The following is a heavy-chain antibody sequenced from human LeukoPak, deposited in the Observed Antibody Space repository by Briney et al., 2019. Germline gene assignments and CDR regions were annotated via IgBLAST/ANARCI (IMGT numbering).Heavy chain of an antibody. CDR3: AKGTYGDYD. J-gene: IGHJ4*02. V-gene: IGHV3-30*18. CDR2: ISFDGSNK. CDR1: GFAFSSYG. D-gene: IGHD4-17*01. Sequence: GGSLRLSCAASGFAFSSYGMRWVRQAPGKGLEWVAVISFDGSNKYYADSVKGRFTISRDNSKNTLYLQMNSLRAEDTAVYYCAKGTYGDYDWGQGALVTVSS.